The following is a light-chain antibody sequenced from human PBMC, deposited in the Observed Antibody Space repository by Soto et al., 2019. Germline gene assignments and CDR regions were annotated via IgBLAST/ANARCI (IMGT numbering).Light chain of an antibody. J-gene: IGKJ2*01. CDR1: QSISSW. CDR2: DAS. CDR3: QQYNSYSCT. Sequence: DIQMTQPPSTLSASVGDRVTITCRASQSISSWLAWYQQKPGKAPKLLIYDASTLESGVPSRFSGSGSGTEFTLTISSLQPDDFATYYCQQYNSYSCTFGQGTKLEIK. V-gene: IGKV1-5*01.